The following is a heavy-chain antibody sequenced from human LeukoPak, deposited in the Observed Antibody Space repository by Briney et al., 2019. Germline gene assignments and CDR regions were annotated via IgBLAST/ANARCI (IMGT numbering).Heavy chain of an antibody. V-gene: IGHV3-7*01. CDR1: GFTFNSYW. Sequence: GGSLRLSCVASGFTFNSYWMSWVRQAPGKGLEWVANIKQDGSEKYYVDSVKGRFTISRDNARNSLYLQMNSLRAEDTAVYYCAREKWEEPFDIWGQGTMVTVSS. D-gene: IGHD1-26*01. CDR3: AREKWEEPFDI. CDR2: IKQDGSEK. J-gene: IGHJ3*02.